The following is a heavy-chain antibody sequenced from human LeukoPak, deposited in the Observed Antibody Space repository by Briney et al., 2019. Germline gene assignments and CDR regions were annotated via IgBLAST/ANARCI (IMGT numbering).Heavy chain of an antibody. CDR1: GYPISSGYY. CDR2: IKQDGSEK. CDR3: ARDRLGGFDAFDI. J-gene: IGHJ3*02. V-gene: IGHV3-7*01. Sequence: ETLSLTCTVSGYPISSGYYWGWIRQPPGKGLEWVANIKQDGSEKYYVDSVKGRFTISRDNAKNSLYLQMNSLRAEDTAVYYCARDRLGGFDAFDIWGQGTMVTVSS. D-gene: IGHD3-16*01.